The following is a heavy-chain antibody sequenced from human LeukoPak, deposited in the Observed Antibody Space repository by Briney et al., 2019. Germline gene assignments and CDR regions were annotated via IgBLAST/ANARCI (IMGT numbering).Heavy chain of an antibody. CDR2: IYYSGST. V-gene: IGHV4-59*12. Sequence: PSETLSLTCTVSGGSISSYYWSWIRQPPGKGLEWIGYIYYSGSTNYNPSLKSRVTMSVDTSKNQFSLKLSSVTAADTAVYYCARGGRGLVPKTIGGFDPWGQGTLVTVSS. J-gene: IGHJ5*02. CDR1: GGSISSYY. D-gene: IGHD3/OR15-3a*01. CDR3: ARGGRGLVPKTIGGFDP.